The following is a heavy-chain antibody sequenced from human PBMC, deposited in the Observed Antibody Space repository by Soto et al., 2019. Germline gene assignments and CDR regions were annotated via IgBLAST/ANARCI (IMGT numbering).Heavy chain of an antibody. J-gene: IGHJ4*02. CDR2: IWYDGTNK. V-gene: IGHV3-33*01. CDR1: GFIFSSYG. CDR3: ARENSRPEPNDY. Sequence: GGSLRLSCAASGFIFSSYGMHWVRQAPGKGLEWVAAIWYDGTNKKYADSVKGRFTISRDNSKNTLYLQMNSLRAEDTAVYYCARENSRPEPNDYWAQGNLVTVSS.